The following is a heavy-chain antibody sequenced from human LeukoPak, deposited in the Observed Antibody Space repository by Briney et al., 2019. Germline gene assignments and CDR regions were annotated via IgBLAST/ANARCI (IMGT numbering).Heavy chain of an antibody. CDR3: ARGEKERPLGHYFDY. CDR2: IYYSGST. D-gene: IGHD3-16*01. CDR1: GGSISSYY. Sequence: SETLSLTCTVSGGSISSYYWSWIRQPPGKGLEWIGYIYYSGSTNYNPSLKSRVTISVDTSKNQFSLKLSSVTAADTAVYYCARGEKERPLGHYFDYWGQGTLVTVSS. J-gene: IGHJ4*02. V-gene: IGHV4-59*01.